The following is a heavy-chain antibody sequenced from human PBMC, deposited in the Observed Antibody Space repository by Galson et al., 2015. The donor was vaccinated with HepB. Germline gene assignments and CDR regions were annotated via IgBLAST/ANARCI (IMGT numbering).Heavy chain of an antibody. CDR1: GGSFSGYY. Sequence: ETLSLTCAVYGGSFSGYYWSWIRQPPGKGLEWIGEINPSGSTNYNPSLKSRVTISGDTSKKQFSLNLNSVTAADTAVYYCAKGPPSSHWGQGTLVTVSS. J-gene: IGHJ4*02. CDR3: AKGPPSSH. CDR2: INPSGST. V-gene: IGHV4-34*01. D-gene: IGHD6-6*01.